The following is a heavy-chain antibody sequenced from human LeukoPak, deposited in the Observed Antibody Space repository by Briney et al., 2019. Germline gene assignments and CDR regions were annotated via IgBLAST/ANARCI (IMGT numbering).Heavy chain of an antibody. CDR3: AKDIGVDGSFSFDY. J-gene: IGHJ4*02. V-gene: IGHV1-18*01. CDR2: ISAYNGNT. Sequence: ASVKVSCKASGYTFTSYGISWVRQAPGQGLEWMGWISAYNGNTNYAQKLQGRVTMTTDTSASTAYMELRSLRSDDTALYYCAKDIGVDGSFSFDYWGQGTLVTVSS. D-gene: IGHD1-26*01. CDR1: GYTFTSYG.